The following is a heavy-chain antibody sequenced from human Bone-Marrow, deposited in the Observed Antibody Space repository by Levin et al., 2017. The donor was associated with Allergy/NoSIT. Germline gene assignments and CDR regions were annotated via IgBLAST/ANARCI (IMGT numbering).Heavy chain of an antibody. V-gene: IGHV5-51*01. CDR3: ARRCSGGSCYSGNSYGMDV. Sequence: KVSCKGSGYNFATSWIGWVRQMPGKGLEWMGVIYPGDSDTRYSPSFQDQVTIPADKSINTAYLQWSSLKASDTAMYYCARRCSGGSCYSGNSYGMDVWGQGTTVIVSS. CDR1: GYNFATSW. CDR2: IYPGDSDT. J-gene: IGHJ6*02. D-gene: IGHD2-15*01.